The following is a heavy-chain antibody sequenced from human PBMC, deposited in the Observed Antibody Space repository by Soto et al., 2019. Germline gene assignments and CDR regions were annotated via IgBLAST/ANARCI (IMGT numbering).Heavy chain of an antibody. Sequence: SQSLSLTCIVSGGFISTGCYYWNWIRQHPGKGLEWIGYFYYSGSTYYNPSLKSRVTISVNTSKNQFSLKLSSVTAADTAVYYCARSVFPWGQGTLVTVS. CDR3: ARSVFP. V-gene: IGHV4-31*03. CDR2: FYYSGST. CDR1: GGFISTGCYY. J-gene: IGHJ5*02.